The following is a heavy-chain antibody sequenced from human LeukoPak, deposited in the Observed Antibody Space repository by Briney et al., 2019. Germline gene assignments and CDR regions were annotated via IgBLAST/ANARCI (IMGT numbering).Heavy chain of an antibody. D-gene: IGHD3-16*01. Sequence: GGSLRLSCAASGFTFSGHNMNWVRQAPGKGLEWISFVSISSGPIYYADSVNGRFSISRDNAKRSLDLEMNSLRAEDTVVYYCAMVMSEFGGVRIYFDPWGRGTLVSVSS. CDR1: GFTFSGHN. CDR3: AMVMSEFGGVRIYFDP. CDR2: VSISSGPI. J-gene: IGHJ4*02. V-gene: IGHV3-48*04.